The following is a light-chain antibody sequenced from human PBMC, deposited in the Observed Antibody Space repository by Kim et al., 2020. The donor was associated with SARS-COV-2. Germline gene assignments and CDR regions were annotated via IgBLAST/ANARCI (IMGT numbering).Light chain of an antibody. CDR1: QSIDSY. V-gene: IGKV1-39*01. CDR3: QQSYSTPFT. J-gene: IGKJ3*01. Sequence: ASVGDRVTITCRASQSIDSYLNWYQQKPGKAPNLLIYAASTLQRGVPSRFSGSASGTEFTLTISSLQPEDFVTYYCQQSYSTPFTFGPGTKVDIK. CDR2: AAS.